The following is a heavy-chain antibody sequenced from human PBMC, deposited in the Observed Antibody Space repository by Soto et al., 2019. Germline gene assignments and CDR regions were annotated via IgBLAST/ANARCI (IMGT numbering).Heavy chain of an antibody. D-gene: IGHD3-22*01. CDR3: ARDYYDSSGFLGMDV. J-gene: IGHJ6*02. Sequence: PSETLSLTCTVSGGSISHYYWTWIRQPPGKGLEWIGYIYYSGTTNYNPSLKSRVTISVDTSKKQFSLKLSSVTAADTAVYYCARDYYDSSGFLGMDVWGQGTTVTVSS. CDR2: IYYSGTT. CDR1: GGSISHYY. V-gene: IGHV4-59*01.